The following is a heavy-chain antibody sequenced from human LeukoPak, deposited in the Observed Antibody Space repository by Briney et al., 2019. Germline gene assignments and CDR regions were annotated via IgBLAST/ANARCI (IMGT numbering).Heavy chain of an antibody. D-gene: IGHD3-22*01. CDR1: GGTFSSYA. CDR2: IIPILGIA. J-gene: IGHJ4*02. CDR3: AREEYYYDSSGFALHFDY. V-gene: IGHV1-69*04. Sequence: ASVKVSCKASGGTFSSYAISWVRQAPGQGLEWMGRIIPILGIANYAQKFQGRVTITADKSTSTAYMELSSLRSEDTAVYYCAREEYYYDSSGFALHFDYWGQGTLVTVSS.